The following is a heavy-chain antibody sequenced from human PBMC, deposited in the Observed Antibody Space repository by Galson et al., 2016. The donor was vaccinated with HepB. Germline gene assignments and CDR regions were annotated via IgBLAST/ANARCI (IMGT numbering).Heavy chain of an antibody. CDR1: GNSFATNW. CDR3: ARPRGYDNYFDY. D-gene: IGHD5-12*01. J-gene: IGHJ4*02. V-gene: IGHV5-51*01. CDR2: IYPGDSDA. Sequence: QSGAEVKKPGESLKISCEDSGNSFATNWIGWVRQMPGKGLEWMGIIYPGDSDARYSPSFQGQVTISADKSISTAYLQWSSLRASDTAMYFCARPRGYDNYFDYWGQGTLVTVSS.